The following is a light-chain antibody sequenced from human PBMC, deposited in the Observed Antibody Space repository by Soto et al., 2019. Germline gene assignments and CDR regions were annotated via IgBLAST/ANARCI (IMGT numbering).Light chain of an antibody. V-gene: IGKV3-20*01. Sequence: EVVLTQSPGTLSLSPGERVTLSCRASQSVASSYLAWYQQKPGRAPRLLFYSASSRATGIPDRFSGSGSGSDFTLTISRLEPEDFEGYYFHHFGTLPETFGQGTNVE. CDR3: HHFGTLPET. CDR2: SAS. J-gene: IGKJ1*01. CDR1: QSVASSY.